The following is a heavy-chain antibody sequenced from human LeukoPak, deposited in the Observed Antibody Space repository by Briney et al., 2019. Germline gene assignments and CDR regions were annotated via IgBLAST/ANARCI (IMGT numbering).Heavy chain of an antibody. CDR1: GGSISSGSYY. CDR2: IYTSGST. D-gene: IGHD5-24*01. CDR3: AREGGDGYNPASNFDY. Sequence: SETLSLTCTVSGGSISSGSYYWIWIRQPAGKGLEWIGRIYTSGSTNYNPSLKSRVTISVDTSKNQFSLKLSSVTAADTAVYYCAREGGDGYNPASNFDYWGQGTLVTVSS. V-gene: IGHV4-61*02. J-gene: IGHJ4*02.